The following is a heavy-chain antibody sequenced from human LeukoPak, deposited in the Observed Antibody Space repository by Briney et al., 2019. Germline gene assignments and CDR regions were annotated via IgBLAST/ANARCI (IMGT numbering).Heavy chain of an antibody. D-gene: IGHD5-18*01. CDR2: IYTNGRT. CDR1: GGSIVSGSYY. CDR3: AREGQLWLDY. V-gene: IGHV4-61*02. J-gene: IGHJ4*02. Sequence: SQTLSLTCTVSGGSIVSGSYYWSWIRQPAGKGLEWIGRIYTNGRTNYNPSLKSRVTISVDTSKNEFSLKLSSVTAADTAVYYCAREGQLWLDYWGQGTLVTVSS.